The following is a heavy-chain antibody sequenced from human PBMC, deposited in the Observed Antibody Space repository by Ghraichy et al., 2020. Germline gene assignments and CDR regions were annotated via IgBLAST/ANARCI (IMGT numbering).Heavy chain of an antibody. J-gene: IGHJ4*02. D-gene: IGHD3-10*01. CDR3: AKVWFGEFEHHDY. V-gene: IGHV3-23*01. CDR2: ITGRGGNT. CDR1: GFTFSSYS. Sequence: GGSLRLSCAASGFTFSSYSMSWVRQAPGKGLEWVSDITGRGGNTYYADSVKGRFTISRDNSKNTLYLQMNSLRDEDTAVYHCAKVWFGEFEHHDYWGQGTLVTVSS.